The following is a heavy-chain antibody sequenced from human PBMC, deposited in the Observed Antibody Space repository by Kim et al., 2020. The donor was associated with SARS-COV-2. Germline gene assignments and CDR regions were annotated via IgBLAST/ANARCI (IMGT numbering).Heavy chain of an antibody. V-gene: IGHV4-34*01. CDR2: T. Sequence: TKSNQSIKSRVTSSVDTSKNQFSLKLSSVTAADTAVYYCARYGLSGKAFDVWGQGTLVPVSS. J-gene: IGHJ3*01. CDR3: ARYGLSGKAFDV. D-gene: IGHD1-26*01.